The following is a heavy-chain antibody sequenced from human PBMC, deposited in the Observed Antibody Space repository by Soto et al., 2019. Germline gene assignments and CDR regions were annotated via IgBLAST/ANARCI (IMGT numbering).Heavy chain of an antibody. V-gene: IGHV3-21*01. D-gene: IGHD3-10*01. J-gene: IGHJ6*02. CDR3: ARDHPSPMVHQNYGMDV. CDR2: ISSSSSYI. CDR1: GFTFSSYS. Sequence: GGSLRLSCAASGFTFSSYSMNWVRQAPGKGLEWVSSISSSSSYIYYADSVKGRFTISRDNAKNSLYLQMNSLRAEDTAVYYCARDHPSPMVHQNYGMDVWGQGTTVTVSS.